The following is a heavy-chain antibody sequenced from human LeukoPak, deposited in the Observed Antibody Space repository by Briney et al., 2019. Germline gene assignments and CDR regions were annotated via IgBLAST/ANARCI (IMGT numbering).Heavy chain of an antibody. Sequence: ASVKVSSKASGGTFSIYAISWVRQAPGQGLEWMGRIIPLLGIANYAQKFQGRVTIIADKSTSTAYMELSSLRSEDTAVYYCATSYPRQNYFDYWGQGTLVTVSS. CDR1: GGTFSIYA. J-gene: IGHJ4*02. D-gene: IGHD2/OR15-2a*01. CDR2: IIPLLGIA. V-gene: IGHV1-69*04. CDR3: ATSYPRQNYFDY.